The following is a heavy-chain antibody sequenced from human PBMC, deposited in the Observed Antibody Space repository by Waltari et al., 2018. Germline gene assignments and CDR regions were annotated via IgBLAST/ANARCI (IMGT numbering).Heavy chain of an antibody. D-gene: IGHD2-2*02. V-gene: IGHV4-59*01. CDR1: GGSISSYY. J-gene: IGHJ4*02. Sequence: QVQLQESGPGLVKPSETLSLTCTVSGGSISSYYWSWIRQPPGKGLDWIGYIYYHGRTNYNPSLKSRVTISVDTSKNHFSLKLSSVTAADTAVYYCARVYRARYFDYWGQGTLVTVSS. CDR2: IYYHGRT. CDR3: ARVYRARYFDY.